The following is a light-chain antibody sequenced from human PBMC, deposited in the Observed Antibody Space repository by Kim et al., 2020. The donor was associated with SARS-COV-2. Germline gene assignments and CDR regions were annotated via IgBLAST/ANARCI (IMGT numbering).Light chain of an antibody. V-gene: IGLV1-51*01. CDR3: AAWDNSVSSVL. Sequence: GEDVTIPSSGDTPNIGKNVVSWSQQLPGTAPKVPLYDNFKRRSGTPNRFSASKSGTSATLVITGLQAGDEADYYCAAWDNSVSSVLFGGGTKVTVL. J-gene: IGLJ2*01. CDR2: DNF. CDR1: TPNIGKNV.